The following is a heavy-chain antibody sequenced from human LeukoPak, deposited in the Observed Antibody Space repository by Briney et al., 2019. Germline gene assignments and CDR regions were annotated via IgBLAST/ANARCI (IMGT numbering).Heavy chain of an antibody. J-gene: IGHJ4*02. CDR3: ARSPTTLSSNSSPFDY. CDR2: INPNGGGT. V-gene: IGHV1-2*02. CDR1: VYTFAGYY. Sequence: SSLKVSCQTSVYTFAGYYVHWVRPAPGQGLAWMGWINPNGGGTNYAQKFQGRVTMTRDTPIRTAYMELSRLRSDDTAVYYCARSPTTLSSNSSPFDYWGRGTLATVSS. D-gene: IGHD6-6*01.